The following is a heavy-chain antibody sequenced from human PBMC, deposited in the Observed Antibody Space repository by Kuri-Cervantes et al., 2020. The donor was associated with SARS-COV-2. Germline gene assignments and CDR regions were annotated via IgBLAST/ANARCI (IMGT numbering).Heavy chain of an antibody. CDR2: ISSSSSYI. D-gene: IGHD3-10*01. V-gene: IGHV3-21*01. CDR3: ARFYGSGSPFDY. CDR1: GFTFSSYA. J-gene: IGHJ4*02. Sequence: LSLTCAASGFTFSSYAMSWVRQAPGKGLEWVSSISSSSSYIYYADSVKGRFTISRDNAKNSLYLQMNSLRAEDTAVHYCARFYGSGSPFDYWGQGTLVTVSS.